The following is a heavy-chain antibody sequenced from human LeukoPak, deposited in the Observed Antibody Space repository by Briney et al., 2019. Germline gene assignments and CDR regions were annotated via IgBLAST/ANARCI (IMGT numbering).Heavy chain of an antibody. V-gene: IGHV3-23*01. J-gene: IGHJ4*02. Sequence: PGGSLRLSCAASGFTFSSFAVSWVRQAPGKGLEWVSGISDSGGSTYYADSVKGRFTISRDNSKNTLYLQMNSLRAEDTAVYYCAKAKDYGDPWYCDYWGQGTLVTVSS. CDR2: ISDSGGST. CDR1: GFTFSSFA. CDR3: AKAKDYGDPWYCDY. D-gene: IGHD4-17*01.